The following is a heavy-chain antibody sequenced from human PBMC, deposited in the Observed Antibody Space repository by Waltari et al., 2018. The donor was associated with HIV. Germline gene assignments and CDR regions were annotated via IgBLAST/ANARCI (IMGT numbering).Heavy chain of an antibody. Sequence: EVQLVESGGGLVQPGGSLRLSCAGSGFSVRTYYMVWVRQAPGKGLECVSIIYGGGSTSFAGSVKGRFTISRDNSKNTVYLQMKSLRAEDTAVYFCAGYSSGYYYLRYWGQGTLVTVSS. CDR3: AGYSSGYYYLRY. J-gene: IGHJ4*02. D-gene: IGHD3-22*01. CDR1: GFSVRTYY. V-gene: IGHV3-66*02. CDR2: IYGGGST.